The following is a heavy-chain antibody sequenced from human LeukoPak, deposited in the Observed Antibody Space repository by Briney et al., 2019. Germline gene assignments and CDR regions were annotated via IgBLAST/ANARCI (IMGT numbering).Heavy chain of an antibody. V-gene: IGHV3-23*01. CDR1: GFTFDDYA. Sequence: GRSLRLSCAASGFTFDDYAMHWVRQAPGKGLEWVSAISGSGGSTYYADSVKGRFTISRDNSKNTLYLQMNSLRAEDTAVYYCAKGASYSSGWYYWFDPWGQGTLVTVSS. CDR3: AKGASYSSGWYYWFDP. CDR2: ISGSGGST. J-gene: IGHJ5*02. D-gene: IGHD6-19*01.